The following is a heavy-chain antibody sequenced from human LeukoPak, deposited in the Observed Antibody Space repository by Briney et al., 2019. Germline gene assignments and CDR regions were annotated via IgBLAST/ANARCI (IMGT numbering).Heavy chain of an antibody. Sequence: GGSLRLSCAASGFTFSSYWMHWVRQAPGKGLEWVSVMYSGGTTYYADSVKGRFTISRDNSKNILYLQMNSLRAEDTAVYYCARDLTYSSGWYYFDYWGQGTLVTVSS. D-gene: IGHD6-19*01. CDR1: GFTFSSYW. J-gene: IGHJ4*02. V-gene: IGHV3-66*01. CDR3: ARDLTYSSGWYYFDY. CDR2: MYSGGTT.